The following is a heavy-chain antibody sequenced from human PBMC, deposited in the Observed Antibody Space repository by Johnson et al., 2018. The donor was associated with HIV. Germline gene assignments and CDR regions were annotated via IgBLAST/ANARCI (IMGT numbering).Heavy chain of an antibody. V-gene: IGHV3-13*01. CDR2: IDSVGAT. J-gene: IGHJ3*01. CDR1: GFTLSGYD. CDR3: ARRSARSGGFDL. Sequence: VQLVESGGGLVQPGGSLRLSCAASGFTLSGYDMHWVRQATGKGLEWVSEIDSVGATYYPPSVKGRLTTSRENANNSLYLEMRSLRAGDTAVYYGARRSARSGGFDLWGQGTMVTVSS. D-gene: IGHD2-8*02.